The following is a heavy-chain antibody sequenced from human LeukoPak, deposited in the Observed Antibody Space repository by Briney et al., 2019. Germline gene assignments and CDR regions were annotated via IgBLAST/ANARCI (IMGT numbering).Heavy chain of an antibody. CDR1: GGTFSSYA. Sequence: GASVKVSCKASGGTFSSYAISWVRQAPGQGLEWMGGIIPIFGTANYAQKFQGRVTITADESTSTAYMELSSLRAEDTAVYYCAKDDRIQTRRYSYNYWGQGTLVTVSS. D-gene: IGHD5-18*01. V-gene: IGHV1-69*13. CDR3: AKDDRIQTRRYSYNY. J-gene: IGHJ4*02. CDR2: IIPIFGTA.